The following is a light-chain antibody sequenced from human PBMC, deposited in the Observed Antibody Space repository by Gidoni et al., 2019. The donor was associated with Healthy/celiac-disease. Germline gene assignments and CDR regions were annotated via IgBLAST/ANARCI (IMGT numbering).Light chain of an antibody. V-gene: IGKV1-5*01. CDR1: QSLSSW. CDR3: QQYNSYPWT. J-gene: IGKJ1*01. Sequence: DIQMTQSPSTLSASVGDRVTITCRASQSLSSWLAWYQQKPVKAPKLLIYDASSLESGVPSRFSGSGSGTEFTLNISSLHPDDFATYYCQQYNSYPWTFGQGTKVEIK. CDR2: DAS.